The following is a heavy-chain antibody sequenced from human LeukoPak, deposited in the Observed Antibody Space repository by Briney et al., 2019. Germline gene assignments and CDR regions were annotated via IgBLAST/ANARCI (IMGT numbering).Heavy chain of an antibody. CDR2: IWYDGSNK. V-gene: IGHV3-33*01. J-gene: IGHJ4*02. Sequence: PGRSLRLSCAASGFTFSSYGMHWVRQAPGKGLEWAAVIWYDGSNKYYADSVKGRFTISRDNSKNTLYLQMNSLRADDTAVYYCARDRDSSGWYEGFDYWGQGTLVTVSS. CDR3: ARDRDSSGWYEGFDY. CDR1: GFTFSSYG. D-gene: IGHD6-19*01.